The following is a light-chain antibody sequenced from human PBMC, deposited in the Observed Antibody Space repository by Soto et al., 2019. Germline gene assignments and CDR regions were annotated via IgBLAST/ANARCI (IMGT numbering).Light chain of an antibody. J-gene: IGKJ1*01. CDR3: QQYNNWRT. V-gene: IGKV3-15*01. CDR1: QSVSSN. Sequence: EIVMTQSPATLSVSPGERATLSCRASQSVSSNLAWYQQKPGQAPRLLIYGASNRATGIPARFSGSGSGTEFTLTISSLQSEDVAVYYCQQYNNWRTFGQGTKVEIK. CDR2: GAS.